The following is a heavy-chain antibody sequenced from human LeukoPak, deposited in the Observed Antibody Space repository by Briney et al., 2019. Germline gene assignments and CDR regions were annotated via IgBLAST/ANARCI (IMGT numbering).Heavy chain of an antibody. J-gene: IGHJ3*02. CDR2: IYYSGST. CDR1: GGSISSYY. CDR3: AKGAFDI. Sequence: SETLSLTCTVSGGSISSYYWSWIRQPPGKGLEWIGYIYYSGSTNYNPSLKSRVTISVDTSKNQFSLKLSSVTAADTAVYYCAKGAFDIWGQGTMVTVSS. V-gene: IGHV4-59*01.